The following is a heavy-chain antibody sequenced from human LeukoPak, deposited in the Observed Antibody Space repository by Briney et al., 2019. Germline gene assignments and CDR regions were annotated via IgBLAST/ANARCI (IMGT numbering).Heavy chain of an antibody. CDR1: QFTFNGSW. D-gene: IGHD1-1*01. CDR2: MDPTGSQK. J-gene: IGHJ4*02. Sequence: PGGSLRLSCADSQFTFNGSWMDWVRQAPGRGLEWVANMDPTGSQKRYVDSVRGRFTISKDNPGASLYLDMHSLRAEDTAIYYCAIWTSGNYWGQGTLVTVSS. CDR3: AIWTSGNY. V-gene: IGHV3-7*01.